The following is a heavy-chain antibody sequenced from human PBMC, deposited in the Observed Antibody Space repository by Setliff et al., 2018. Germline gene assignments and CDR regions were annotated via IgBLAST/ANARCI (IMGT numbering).Heavy chain of an antibody. CDR3: AKEKINGGSASFQFDS. Sequence: HPGGSLRLSCAASGFTFSDYAMNWVRQAPGKGLDWVSTINADGGSTYYADSVKGRFTISRDNSDNRVYLEINNVRVEDTAIYYCAKEKINGGSASFQFDSWGQGTLVTVSS. J-gene: IGHJ4*02. V-gene: IGHV3-23*01. CDR2: INADGGST. CDR1: GFTFSDYA. D-gene: IGHD3-10*01.